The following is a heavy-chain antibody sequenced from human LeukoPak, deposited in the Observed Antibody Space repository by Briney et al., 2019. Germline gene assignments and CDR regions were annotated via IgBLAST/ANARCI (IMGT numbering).Heavy chain of an antibody. J-gene: IGHJ4*02. CDR3: SRGYSYGYFDY. CDR1: GFSFSSFA. V-gene: IGHV3-30*19. Sequence: PGGSLTLSCASSGFSFSSFAISWVRQGPARGLEWVAVISYDGSKKYYADSVKGRFTISRDNSKNTLYLQMNSLRAEDTAVYYCSRGYSYGYFDYWGQGTLVTVSS. CDR2: ISYDGSKK. D-gene: IGHD5-18*01.